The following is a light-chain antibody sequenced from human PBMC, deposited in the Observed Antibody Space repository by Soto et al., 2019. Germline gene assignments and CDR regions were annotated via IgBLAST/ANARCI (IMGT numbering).Light chain of an antibody. CDR3: QQYDNLPLT. CDR2: DAS. V-gene: IGKV1-33*01. CDR1: QDISNY. J-gene: IGKJ4*01. Sequence: DIQMTQSPSSLSASVGDRVTITCQASQDISNYLNWYQQKPRKAPKLLIYDASNLETGVPSRFSGSGSGTDFTFTISSLQPEDIATYYCQQYDNLPLTFGGGTQVEIK.